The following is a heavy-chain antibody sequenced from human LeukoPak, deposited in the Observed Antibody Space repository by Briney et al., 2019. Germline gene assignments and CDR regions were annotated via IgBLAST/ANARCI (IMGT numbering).Heavy chain of an antibody. CDR3: ARDRGVVAATYYYYYMDV. CDR2: IRYDGSNK. CDR1: GFTFSSYG. D-gene: IGHD2-15*01. V-gene: IGHV3-30*02. Sequence: GGSLRLSCAASGFTFSSYGMHWVRQAPGKGLEWVAFIRYDGSNKYYADSVKGRFTISRDNAKNSLYLQMNSLRAEDTAVYYCARDRGVVAATYYYYYMDVWGKGTTVTISS. J-gene: IGHJ6*03.